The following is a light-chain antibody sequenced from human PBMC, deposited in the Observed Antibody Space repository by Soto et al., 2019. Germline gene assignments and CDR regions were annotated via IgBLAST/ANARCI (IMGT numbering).Light chain of an antibody. Sequence: DIVMTQSPDSLAVSLGERATINCKSSQSVLYSSDNKNYLAWYQQKPGQPPKRLIYWASTRDSGVPERFSGSGSGTDFTLTISSLQAEDVAVYYCQQYYTTLTFGGGTKVEIK. CDR2: WAS. J-gene: IGKJ4*01. CDR3: QQYYTTLT. V-gene: IGKV4-1*01. CDR1: QSVLYSSDNKNY.